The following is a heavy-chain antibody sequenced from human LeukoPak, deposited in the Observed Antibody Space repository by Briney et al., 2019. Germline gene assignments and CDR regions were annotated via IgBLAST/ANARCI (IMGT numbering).Heavy chain of an antibody. J-gene: IGHJ3*02. D-gene: IGHD3-22*01. Sequence: GGSLRLSCATSGFTFSNYWMSWVRQAPGKGLKWVGHAKHDGSETYYVDSVKGRFTISRDNGKNSLFLQMNSLRAEDTAVYYCARDLPSSGYYYRDAFDIWGQGTMVTVSS. CDR2: AKHDGSET. CDR3: ARDLPSSGYYYRDAFDI. CDR1: GFTFSNYW. V-gene: IGHV3-7*01.